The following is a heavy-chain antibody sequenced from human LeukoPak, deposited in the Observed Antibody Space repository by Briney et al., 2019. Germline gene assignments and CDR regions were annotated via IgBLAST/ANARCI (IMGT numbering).Heavy chain of an antibody. CDR3: ARDNSGPLDY. V-gene: IGHV4-39*07. Sequence: SETLSLTCTVSGGSTSNTSYYWGWIRQPPGKGLEWIGSIYYSGSTNYNPSLKSRVTISVDTSKNQFSLKLSSVTAADTAVYYCARDNSGPLDYWGQGTLVTVSS. J-gene: IGHJ4*02. CDR2: IYYSGST. D-gene: IGHD2-15*01. CDR1: GGSTSNTSYY.